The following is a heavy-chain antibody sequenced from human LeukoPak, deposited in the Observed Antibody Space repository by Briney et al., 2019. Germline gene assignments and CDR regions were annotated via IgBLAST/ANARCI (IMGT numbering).Heavy chain of an antibody. CDR3: ARDVPDCGGARVECYYYMDV. CDR2: ISAYNGNT. V-gene: IGHV1-18*01. Sequence: ASVKVSCKASGYTFTSYGISWVRQAPGQGLEWMGWISAYNGNTNYAQKLQGRVTMTTDTSTSTAYMELRSLRSDDTAVYYCARDVPDCGGARVECYYYMDVWGKGTTVTVSS. CDR1: GYTFTSYG. J-gene: IGHJ6*03. D-gene: IGHD2-21*01.